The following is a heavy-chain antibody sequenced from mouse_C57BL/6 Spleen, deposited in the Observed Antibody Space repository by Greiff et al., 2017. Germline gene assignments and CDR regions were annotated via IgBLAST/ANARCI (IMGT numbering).Heavy chain of an antibody. D-gene: IGHD1-1*01. CDR1: GYTFTEYT. Sequence: QVQLQQSGAELVKPGASVKLSCKASGYTFTEYTIHWVKQRSGQGLEWIGWVYPGSGSIKYNEKFKDKATLTADKSSSTVYMELSRMTSEDSAVYFCARHEESDYYGSSCGYFDVWGTGTTVTVSS. CDR3: ARHEESDYYGSSCGYFDV. J-gene: IGHJ1*03. V-gene: IGHV1-62-2*01. CDR2: VYPGSGSI.